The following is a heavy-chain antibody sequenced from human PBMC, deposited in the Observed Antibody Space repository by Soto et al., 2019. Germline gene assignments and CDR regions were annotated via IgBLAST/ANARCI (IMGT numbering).Heavy chain of an antibody. Sequence: GGSLRLSCAASGFTFSSYWMHWVRQAPGKGLVWVSRINSDGSSTSYADSVKGRFTISRDNAKNTLYLQMNSLRAEDTAVYYCARDDYGDYVYYYYGMDVWGQGTTVTVSS. D-gene: IGHD4-17*01. J-gene: IGHJ6*02. CDR3: ARDDYGDYVYYYYGMDV. CDR2: INSDGSST. V-gene: IGHV3-74*01. CDR1: GFTFSSYW.